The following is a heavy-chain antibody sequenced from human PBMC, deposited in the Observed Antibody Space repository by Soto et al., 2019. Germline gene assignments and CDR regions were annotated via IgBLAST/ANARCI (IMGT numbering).Heavy chain of an antibody. CDR3: ARRDFYCRGRNCFSGDYAMDV. V-gene: IGHV3-30*04. J-gene: IGHJ6*02. CDR2: ISFDGKKI. Sequence: GGSLRLSCTASGFTFSIYAMHWVRQAPGKGLEWVSIISFDGKKIDYAGSVRGRFTISRDNSQNTLYLQMDSLRTEDTAVYYCARRDFYCRGRNCFSGDYAMDVWGQGTTVTVSS. D-gene: IGHD2-15*01. CDR1: GFTFSIYA.